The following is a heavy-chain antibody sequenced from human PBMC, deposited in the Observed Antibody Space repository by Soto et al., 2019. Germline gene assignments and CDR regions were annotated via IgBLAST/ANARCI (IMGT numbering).Heavy chain of an antibody. CDR1: GFTFRSYV. D-gene: IGHD3-16*01. CDR3: ARWGTTAGLDV. V-gene: IGHV3-33*05. J-gene: IGHJ5*02. Sequence: QVQLVESGGGVVQPGTSLRLSCVGSGFTFRSYVIHWVRQAPGKGLEWVALTSYDGSNNFYGDSVKGRFTISRDNSRNTVELQMDSLRLEDTALSYWARWGTTAGLDVWGQGTLVSVSS. CDR2: TSYDGSNN.